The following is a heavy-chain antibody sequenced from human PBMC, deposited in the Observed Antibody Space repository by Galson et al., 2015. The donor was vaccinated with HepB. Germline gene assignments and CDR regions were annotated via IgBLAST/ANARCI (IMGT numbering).Heavy chain of an antibody. V-gene: IGHV3-66*02. Sequence: SLRLSCAASGFTVRTNSMSWVRQAPGKGLEWVSVFYSGGSTYYADSVKGRFTISRVDSKNTLYLHMNSLRPEDTAVYYCATERSTSGSYYFDNWGQGILVTVSS. CDR1: GFTVRTNS. CDR3: ATERSTSGSYYFDN. D-gene: IGHD1-26*01. CDR2: FYSGGST. J-gene: IGHJ4*02.